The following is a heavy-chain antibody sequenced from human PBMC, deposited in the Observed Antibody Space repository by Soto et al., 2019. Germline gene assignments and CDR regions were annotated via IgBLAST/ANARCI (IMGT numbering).Heavy chain of an antibody. D-gene: IGHD3-16*01. Sequence: EVQLVESGGGLVQPGGSLRLSCAASGFTFSSYDMHWVRQATGKGLEWVSAIGTAGDTYYPGSVKGRFTISSENAKNSLYLQMNSLRAEDTAVYYCARVIGVGTVNPDGGDYYYGMDVWGQGTTVTVSS. CDR2: IGTAGDT. CDR1: GFTFSSYD. J-gene: IGHJ6*02. V-gene: IGHV3-13*01. CDR3: ARVIGVGTVNPDGGDYYYGMDV.